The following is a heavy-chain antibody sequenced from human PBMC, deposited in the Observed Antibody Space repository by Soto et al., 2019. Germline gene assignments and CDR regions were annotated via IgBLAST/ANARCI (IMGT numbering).Heavy chain of an antibody. CDR1: GGSISSSSYY. D-gene: IGHD3-22*01. CDR3: ARGLSMKVVVRSDAPDKWYFDS. CDR2: IYYSGST. V-gene: IGHV4-39*01. Sequence: SETLSLTCTVSGGSISSSSYYWGWIRQPPGKGLEWIGSIYYSGSTYYNPSLKSRVTISVDTSKNQFSLKMTAVTAADSAVYYCARGLSMKVVVRSDAPDKWYFDSWSQGTLVTVSS. J-gene: IGHJ4*02.